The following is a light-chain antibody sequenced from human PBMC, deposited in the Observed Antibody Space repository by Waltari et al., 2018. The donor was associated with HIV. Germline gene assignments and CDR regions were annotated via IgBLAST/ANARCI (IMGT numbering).Light chain of an antibody. CDR3: QVWDESNEQVV. Sequence: YVLTQPPSVSVAPGQTARITCGGDNIAGRKVHRYQRRPGQAPGLVVFDDSDRPSGIPERFSGSISGNTATLISSRVEDWDEADYYCQVWDESNEQVVFGGGTRLTVL. J-gene: IGLJ2*01. CDR1: NIAGRK. V-gene: IGLV3-21*02. CDR2: DDS.